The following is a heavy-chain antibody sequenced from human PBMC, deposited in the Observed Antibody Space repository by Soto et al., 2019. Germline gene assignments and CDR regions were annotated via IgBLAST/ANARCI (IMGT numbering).Heavy chain of an antibody. CDR3: AHTAVAGTRDYYYGMDV. D-gene: IGHD6-19*01. CDR1: GGSISSSSYY. J-gene: IGHJ6*02. CDR2: IYYSGST. V-gene: IGHV4-39*01. Sequence: QLQLQESGPGLVKPSETLSLTCTVSGGSISSSSYYWGWIRQPPGKGLEWIGSIYYSGSTYYNPSLKSRVTISVDTSKNQFSLKLSSVTAADTAVYYCAHTAVAGTRDYYYGMDVWGQGTTVTVSS.